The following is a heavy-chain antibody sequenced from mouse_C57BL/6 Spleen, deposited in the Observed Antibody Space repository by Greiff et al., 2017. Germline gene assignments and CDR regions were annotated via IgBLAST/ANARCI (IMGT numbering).Heavy chain of an antibody. J-gene: IGHJ2*01. Sequence: VQLQQSGAELVKPGASVKLSCKASGYTFTEYTIHWVKQRSGQGLEWIGDINPNNGGTSYNQKFKGKATLTVDKSSSTAYMELRSLTSEDSAVYYCARSYYGSSYYFDYWGQGTTLTVSS. D-gene: IGHD1-1*01. CDR3: ARSYYGSSYYFDY. V-gene: IGHV1-18*01. CDR1: GYTFTEYT. CDR2: INPNNGGT.